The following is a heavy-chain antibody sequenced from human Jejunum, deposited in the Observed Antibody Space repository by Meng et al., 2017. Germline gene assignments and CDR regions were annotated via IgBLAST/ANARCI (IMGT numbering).Heavy chain of an antibody. V-gene: IGHV3-15*01. CDR2: IKSTSDGGTI. J-gene: IGHJ1*01. Sequence: GESLKISCAASGFILSNAWMSWVRQAPGKGLERVGRIKSTSDGGTIDYAAAVKGRFTISRDDSKNTLYLQMNSLKTEDTAVYYCTTDRLADRISQFQHWGQGTLVTVSS. CDR3: TTDRLADRISQFQH. CDR1: GFILSNAW. D-gene: IGHD2/OR15-2a*01.